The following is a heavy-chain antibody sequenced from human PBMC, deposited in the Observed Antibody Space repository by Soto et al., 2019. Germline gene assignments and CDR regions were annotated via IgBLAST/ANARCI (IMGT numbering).Heavy chain of an antibody. CDR1: GFTFSSYA. D-gene: IGHD3-10*01. J-gene: IGHJ4*02. Sequence: GGSLRLSCAASGFTFSSYAMHWVRQAPGKGLEWVAVISYDGSNKYYADSVKGRFTISRDNSKNTLYLQMNSLRAEDTAVYYCARGMVRGVMPIDYWGQGTLVTVSS. CDR2: ISYDGSNK. V-gene: IGHV3-30-3*01. CDR3: ARGMVRGVMPIDY.